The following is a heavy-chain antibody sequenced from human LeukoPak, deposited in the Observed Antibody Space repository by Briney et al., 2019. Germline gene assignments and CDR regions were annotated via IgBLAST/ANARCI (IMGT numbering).Heavy chain of an antibody. J-gene: IGHJ6*02. CDR1: GFTFSSYA. V-gene: IGHV3-30*04. Sequence: GRSLRLSCAASGFTFSSYAMHWVRQAPGKGLEWVAVISYDGSNKYYADSVKGRFTISRDNPKNTLYLQMNSLRAEDTAVYYCARALRYFDWLLFPAQGYYYGMDVWGQGTTVTVSS. CDR3: ARALRYFDWLLFPAQGYYYGMDV. CDR2: ISYDGSNK. D-gene: IGHD3-9*01.